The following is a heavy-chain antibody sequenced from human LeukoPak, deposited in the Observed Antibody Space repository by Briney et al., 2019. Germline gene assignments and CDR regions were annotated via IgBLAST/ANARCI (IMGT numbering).Heavy chain of an antibody. D-gene: IGHD4-17*01. V-gene: IGHV4-59*08. CDR2: IYDSGST. Sequence: PSETLSLTCTVSGGSISNNYWSWIRQPPEKGLEWIGYIYDSGSTNYNPSLKRRLTISVDTSKNQFPLKLSSVTAADSAVYYCARSYGDYITGAYAFDVWDQGTMVTVSS. CDR1: GGSISNNY. J-gene: IGHJ3*01. CDR3: ARSYGDYITGAYAFDV.